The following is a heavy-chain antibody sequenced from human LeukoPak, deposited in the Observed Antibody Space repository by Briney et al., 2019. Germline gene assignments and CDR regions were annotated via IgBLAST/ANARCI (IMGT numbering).Heavy chain of an antibody. Sequence: ASVKVSCKASGFTSTSYDINWVRQASGQGLEWMGWMNPNNGNTGYAQKFQGRVTMTRDTSISTAYLELTGLRSEDTAVYYCVRDAEGAAISVNYWFDPWGQGTLVTVSS. CDR3: VRDAEGAAISVNYWFDP. CDR2: MNPNNGNT. CDR1: GFTSTSYD. J-gene: IGHJ5*02. V-gene: IGHV1-8*01. D-gene: IGHD2-2*02.